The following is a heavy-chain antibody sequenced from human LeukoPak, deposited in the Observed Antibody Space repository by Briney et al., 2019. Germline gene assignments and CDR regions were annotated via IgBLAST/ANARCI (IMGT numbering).Heavy chain of an antibody. CDR2: IYYSGTT. CDR3: ARGPQIAAADWYFDL. CDR1: GGSISSSSYY. V-gene: IGHV4-39*07. J-gene: IGHJ2*01. D-gene: IGHD6-13*01. Sequence: SETLSLTCTLSGGSISSSSYYWGWIRQPPGKGLEWIGSIYYSGTTYHNPSLKSRITISVDTSKNQFSLKLSSVTAADTAVYYCARGPQIAAADWYFDLWGRGTLVTVSS.